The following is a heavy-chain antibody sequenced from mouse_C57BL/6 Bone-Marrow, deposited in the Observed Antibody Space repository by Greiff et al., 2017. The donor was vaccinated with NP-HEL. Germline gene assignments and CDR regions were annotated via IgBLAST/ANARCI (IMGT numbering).Heavy chain of an antibody. CDR3: ARFYGSLYCYFDV. CDR2: IHPNSGST. CDR1: GYTFTSYW. Sequence: QVQLQQPGAELVKPGASVKLSCKASGYTFTSYWMHWVKQRPGQGLEWIGMIHPNSGSTKYNEKFKSKATLTVDKSSSTAYMQLSSLTSEDSADYYCARFYGSLYCYFDVWGTGTTVTVSS. V-gene: IGHV1-64*01. D-gene: IGHD1-1*01. J-gene: IGHJ1*03.